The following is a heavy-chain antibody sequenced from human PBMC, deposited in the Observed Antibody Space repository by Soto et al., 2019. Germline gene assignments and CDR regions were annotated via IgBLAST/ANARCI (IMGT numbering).Heavy chain of an antibody. Sequence: QVQLQQSGPGLVKPSQTLSLTCTVSGGSISFDHYHWTWIRQPPGKGLEWIGYVHYSGSVLYNPSLKSRVSISVDTSKNQFSLKLSSVTAADTAVYSCAREDDGGDRDYYGLDVWGQGTTVTVSS. D-gene: IGHD2-21*02. CDR2: VHYSGSV. J-gene: IGHJ6*02. V-gene: IGHV4-30-4*01. CDR3: AREDDGGDRDYYGLDV. CDR1: GGSISFDHYH.